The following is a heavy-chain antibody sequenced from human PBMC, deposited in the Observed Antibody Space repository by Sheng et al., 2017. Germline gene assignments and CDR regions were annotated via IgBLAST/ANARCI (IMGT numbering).Heavy chain of an antibody. CDR3: ARGGYEVYYYGTDV. V-gene: IGHV1-2*02. CDR1: GYTFTGYF. CDR2: INPNSGGT. D-gene: IGHD5-12*01. Sequence: QVQLVQSGAEVKKPGASVKVSCKASGYTFTGYFLHWVRQAPGQGLEWLGWINPNSGGTNYAQKFQDRVTMTRDTSITTTYMELSRLTSDDTAVYYCARGGYEVYYYGTDVWGQGTTVTVSS. J-gene: IGHJ6*02.